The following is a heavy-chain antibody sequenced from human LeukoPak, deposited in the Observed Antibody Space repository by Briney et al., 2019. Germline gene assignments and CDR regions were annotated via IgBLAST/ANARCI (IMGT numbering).Heavy chain of an antibody. J-gene: IGHJ3*02. D-gene: IGHD3-3*01. CDR3: AREKIFNFWSGYYKSDEAFDI. Sequence: VGSLRLSCAASGFTFSDYYMSWIRQAPGKGLEWVSYISSSGSTIYYADSVKGRFTISRDNAKNSLYLQMNSLRAEDTAVYYCAREKIFNFWSGYYKSDEAFDIWGQGTMVTVSS. CDR2: ISSSGSTI. V-gene: IGHV3-11*04. CDR1: GFTFSDYY.